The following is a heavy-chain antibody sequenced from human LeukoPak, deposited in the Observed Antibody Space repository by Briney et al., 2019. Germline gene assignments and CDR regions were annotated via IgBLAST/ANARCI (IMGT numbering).Heavy chain of an antibody. CDR3: AKGYSSSWYGWFDP. V-gene: IGHV3-9*03. CDR2: ISWNSGSI. Sequence: SLRLSCAPSGFTFDDYAMHWVRQAPGKGLEWVSGISWNSGSIGYADSVKGRFTISRDNAKNSMYLQMNSLRAEDMDLYYCAKGYSSSWYGWFDPWGQGTLVIVSS. D-gene: IGHD6-13*01. J-gene: IGHJ5*02. CDR1: GFTFDDYA.